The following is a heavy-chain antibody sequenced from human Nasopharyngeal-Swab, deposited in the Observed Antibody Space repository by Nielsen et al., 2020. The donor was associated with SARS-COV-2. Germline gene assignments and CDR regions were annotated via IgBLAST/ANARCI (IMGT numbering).Heavy chain of an antibody. CDR3: ATLGYCSSTSCYTDYYYMDV. CDR2: MNPNSGNT. D-gene: IGHD2-2*02. V-gene: IGHV1-8*01. CDR1: GYTFTSYD. Sequence: ASVKVSCKASGYTFTSYDINWVRRATGQGLEWMGWMNPNSGNTGYAQKFQGRVTMTRNTSISTAYMELSSLRSEDTAVYYCATLGYCSSTSCYTDYYYMDVWGKGTTVTVPS. J-gene: IGHJ6*03.